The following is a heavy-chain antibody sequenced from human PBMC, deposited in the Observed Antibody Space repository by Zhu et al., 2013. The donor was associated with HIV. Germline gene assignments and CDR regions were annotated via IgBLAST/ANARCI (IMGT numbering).Heavy chain of an antibody. V-gene: IGHV1-69*02. CDR1: GGTFSSYT. CDR3: AMEMVVAERKHDY. D-gene: IGHD2-15*01. Sequence: QVQLVQSGAEVKKPGSSVKVSCKASGGTFSSYTISWVRQAPGQGLEWMGRIIPILGIANYAQKFQGRVTITADKSTSTAYMELSSLRSEDTAVYYCAMEMVVAERKHDYWGQGTLVTVSS. J-gene: IGHJ4*02. CDR2: IIPILGIA.